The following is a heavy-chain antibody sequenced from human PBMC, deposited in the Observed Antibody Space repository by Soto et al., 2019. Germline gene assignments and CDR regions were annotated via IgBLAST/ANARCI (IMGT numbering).Heavy chain of an antibody. V-gene: IGHV4-39*01. CDR2: IYYSGST. CDR1: GGSISSGGYY. D-gene: IGHD3-3*01. Sequence: PSETLSLTCTVSGGSISSGGYYWSWIRQHPGKGLEWIGSIYYSGSTYYNPSLKSRVTISVDTSKNQFSLKLSSVTAADTAVYCCARQSYDFWSGQNWFDPWGQGTLVTVSS. CDR3: ARQSYDFWSGQNWFDP. J-gene: IGHJ5*02.